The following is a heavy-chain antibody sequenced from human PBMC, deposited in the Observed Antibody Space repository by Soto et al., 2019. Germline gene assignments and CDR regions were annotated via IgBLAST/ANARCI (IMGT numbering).Heavy chain of an antibody. CDR1: GFTFSSYW. J-gene: IGHJ5*02. V-gene: IGHV3-7*01. Sequence: GSLRLSCAASGFTFSSYWMSWVRQAPGKGLEWVANIKQDGSEKYYVDSVKGRFTISRDNAKNSLYLQMNSLRAEDTAVYYCARIDIVGPFNWFDPWGQGTLVTVSS. D-gene: IGHD2-15*01. CDR2: IKQDGSEK. CDR3: ARIDIVGPFNWFDP.